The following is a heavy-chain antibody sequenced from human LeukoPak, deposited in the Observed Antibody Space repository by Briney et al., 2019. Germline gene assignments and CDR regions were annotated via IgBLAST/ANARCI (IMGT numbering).Heavy chain of an antibody. D-gene: IGHD3-22*01. CDR3: ARCPMSHYYYYGMDV. V-gene: IGHV4-59*08. Sequence: TSETLSLTCTVSGGSISSYYWSWIRQPPGKGLEWIGYIYYSGSTNYNPSLKSRVTISVDTSKNQFSLKLSSVTAADTAVYYCARCPMSHYYYYGMDVWDQGTTVTVSS. J-gene: IGHJ6*02. CDR1: GGSISSYY. CDR2: IYYSGST.